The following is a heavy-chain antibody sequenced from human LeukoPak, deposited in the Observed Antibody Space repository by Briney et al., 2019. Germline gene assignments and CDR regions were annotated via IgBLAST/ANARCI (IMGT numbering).Heavy chain of an antibody. CDR2: INPNSGGT. Sequence: GASVTVSCKASGYTFTGYYMHWVRQAPGQGLEWMGWINPNSGGTNYAQKFQGRVTMTRDTSISTAYMELSRLRSDDTAVYYCARDRYCSGGSCYSSIFDYWGQGTLVTVSS. D-gene: IGHD2-15*01. CDR3: ARDRYCSGGSCYSSIFDY. V-gene: IGHV1-2*02. CDR1: GYTFTGYY. J-gene: IGHJ4*02.